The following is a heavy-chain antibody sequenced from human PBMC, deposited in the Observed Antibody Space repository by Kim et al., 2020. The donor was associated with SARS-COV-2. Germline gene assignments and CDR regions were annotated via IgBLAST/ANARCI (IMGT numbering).Heavy chain of an antibody. CDR3: ARDQAESYYDILTGYIESHAFDI. J-gene: IGHJ3*02. V-gene: IGHV4-59*01. CDR1: GGSISSYY. CDR2: IYYSGST. Sequence: SETLSHTCTVSGGSISSYYWSWIRQPPGKGLEWIGYIYYSGSTNYNPSLKSRVTISVDTSKNQFSLKLSSVTAADTAVYYCARDQAESYYDILTGYIESHAFDIWGQGTMVTVSS. D-gene: IGHD3-9*01.